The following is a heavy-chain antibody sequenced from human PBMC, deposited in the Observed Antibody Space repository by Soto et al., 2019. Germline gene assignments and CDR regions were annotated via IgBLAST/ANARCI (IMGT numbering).Heavy chain of an antibody. CDR1: GGSISSSSYY. CDR2: IYYGGST. Sequence: SETLSLTCTVSGGSISSSSYYWGWIRQPPGKGLEWIGSIYYGGSTYYNPSLKSRVTISVDTSKNQFSLKLSSVTAADTAVYYCAKDFWSGYYHYGMDVWGQGTTVTVSS. V-gene: IGHV4-39*01. J-gene: IGHJ6*02. D-gene: IGHD3-3*01. CDR3: AKDFWSGYYHYGMDV.